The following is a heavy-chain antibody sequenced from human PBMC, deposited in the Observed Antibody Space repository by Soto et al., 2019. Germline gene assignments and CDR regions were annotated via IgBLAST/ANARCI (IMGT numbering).Heavy chain of an antibody. CDR1: GFTFSSYA. CDR2: ISYDGSNK. J-gene: IGHJ4*02. Sequence: QVQLVESGGGVVQPGRSLRLSCAASGFTFSSYAMHWVRQAPGMGLEWVAVISYDGSNKYYADSVKGRFPISRDNSKNTLYLQMNSLRAEDTAVYYCARDIVYSSSPPLDYWGQGTLVTVSS. D-gene: IGHD6-6*01. V-gene: IGHV3-30-3*01. CDR3: ARDIVYSSSPPLDY.